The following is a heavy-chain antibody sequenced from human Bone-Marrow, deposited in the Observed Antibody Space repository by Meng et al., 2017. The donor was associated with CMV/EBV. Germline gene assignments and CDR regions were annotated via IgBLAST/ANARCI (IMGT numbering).Heavy chain of an antibody. CDR3: TVKGGWLQSREVDY. J-gene: IGHJ4*02. V-gene: IGHV3-15*01. CDR2: IKSKTDGGTT. Sequence: GESLKISCAASGFTFSNAWMSWVRQAPGKGLEWVGRIKSKTDGGTTDYAAPVKGRFTISRDDSKNTLYLQMNSLKTEDTAVYYCTVKGGWLQSREVDYWGQGTLVTVSS. D-gene: IGHD5-24*01. CDR1: GFTFSNAW.